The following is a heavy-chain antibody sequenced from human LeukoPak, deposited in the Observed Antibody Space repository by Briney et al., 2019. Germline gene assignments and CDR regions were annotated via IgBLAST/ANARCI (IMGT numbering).Heavy chain of an antibody. V-gene: IGHV1-3*01. CDR3: ATAGVPYYYYYGMDV. J-gene: IGHJ6*02. CDR1: GYTFTSYA. D-gene: IGHD3-3*01. CDR2: INAGNGNT. Sequence: ASVKVSCKASGYTFTSYAMHWVRQAPGQRLEWMGWINAGNGNTKYSQKFQGRVTMTEDTSTDTAYMELSSLRSEDTAVYYCATAGVPYYYYYGMDVWGQGTTVTVSS.